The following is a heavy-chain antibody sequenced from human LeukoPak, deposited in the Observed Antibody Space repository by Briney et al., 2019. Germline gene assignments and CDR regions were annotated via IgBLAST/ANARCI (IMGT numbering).Heavy chain of an antibody. Sequence: SETLSLTCAVYGGSFSDYYWSWIRQPPGKGLEWIGEINHSGSTNYNPSLKSRVTISVETSKNQFSLNLGSVTAADTAVYYCARGPSIRYYDGTGYYYFDYWGQGTLVTASS. J-gene: IGHJ4*02. CDR3: ARGPSIRYYDGTGYYYFDY. CDR2: INHSGST. CDR1: GGSFSDYY. V-gene: IGHV4-34*01. D-gene: IGHD3-22*01.